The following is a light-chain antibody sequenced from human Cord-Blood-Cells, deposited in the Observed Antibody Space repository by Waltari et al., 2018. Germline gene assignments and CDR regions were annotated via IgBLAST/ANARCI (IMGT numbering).Light chain of an antibody. V-gene: IGLV2-23*01. CDR1: SSDVGSYNL. Sequence: QSALTQPASVSGSPGQSITISCTGTSSDVGSYNLVSWYQQHPGKAPKRMSYWGSKRASGVSKRFGGCKSGNTACLTVSGLQAEDEADYYCCSYAGSSTWVFGGGTKLTVL. CDR3: CSYAGSSTWV. CDR2: WGS. J-gene: IGLJ3*02.